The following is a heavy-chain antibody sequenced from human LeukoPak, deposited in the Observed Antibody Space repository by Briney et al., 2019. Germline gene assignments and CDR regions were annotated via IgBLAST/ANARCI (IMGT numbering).Heavy chain of an antibody. J-gene: IGHJ5*02. CDR3: AKVGLMTTVTSNWFDP. D-gene: IGHD4-11*01. CDR1: GFTFSSYA. CDR2: ISGSGGST. Sequence: PGGSLRLSCAASGFTFSSYAMSWVRQAPGKGLEWVSAISGSGGSTYYADSVKGRFTISRDNSKNTLYLQMNSLRAEDTAVYYCAKVGLMTTVTSNWFDPWGQGTLVTVSS. V-gene: IGHV3-23*01.